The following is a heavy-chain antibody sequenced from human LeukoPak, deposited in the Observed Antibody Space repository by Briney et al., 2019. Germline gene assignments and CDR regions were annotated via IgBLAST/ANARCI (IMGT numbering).Heavy chain of an antibody. CDR2: IYYSGST. Sequence: SETLSLTCTVSGGSISSYYWSWIRQPPGKGLEWIGYIYYSGSTNYNPSLKSRVTISVDTSKNQFSLKLSSVTAADTAVYYCARRSMWFGEAHSDYWGQGTLVTVSS. CDR3: ARRSMWFGEAHSDY. V-gene: IGHV4-59*08. CDR1: GGSISSYY. D-gene: IGHD3-10*01. J-gene: IGHJ4*02.